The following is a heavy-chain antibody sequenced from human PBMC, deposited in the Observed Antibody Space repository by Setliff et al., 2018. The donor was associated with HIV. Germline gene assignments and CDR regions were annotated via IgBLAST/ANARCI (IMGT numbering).Heavy chain of an antibody. CDR2: IIPISGTV. D-gene: IGHD2-2*01. CDR3: ARDFGGDCISMSCPGLFDP. V-gene: IGHV1-69*05. Sequence: SVKVSCKASGGTFRSYAISWVRQAPGQGLEWMGGIIPISGTVNYAQKFWGRVTITTHESTSTAYKELSSLRSEDTAVYYCARDFGGDCISMSCPGLFDPWGQGTLVTVSS. J-gene: IGHJ5*02. CDR1: GGTFRSYA.